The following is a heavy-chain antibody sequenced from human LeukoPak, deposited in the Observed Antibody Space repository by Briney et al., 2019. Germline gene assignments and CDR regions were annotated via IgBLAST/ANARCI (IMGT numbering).Heavy chain of an antibody. CDR2: TYYRSEWYN. V-gene: IGHV6-1*01. Sequence: SQTLSLTCAISGDSVSSDTTAWNWIRQSPSRGLEWLGRTYYRSEWYNDYAVSVKSRVTINPDTSKNQFSLQLNSVTPEDTAVYYCARDGGSGSGLFDYWGQGTLVIVSS. CDR1: GDSVSSDTTA. J-gene: IGHJ4*02. CDR3: ARDGGSGSGLFDY. D-gene: IGHD3-10*01.